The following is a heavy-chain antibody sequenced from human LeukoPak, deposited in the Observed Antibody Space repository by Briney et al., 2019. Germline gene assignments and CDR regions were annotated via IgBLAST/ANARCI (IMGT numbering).Heavy chain of an antibody. V-gene: IGHV3-48*03. CDR3: ARDLVTQIIDC. CDR2: ISSSGSTI. J-gene: IGHJ4*02. Sequence: GGSLRLSCAASGFTFSSYEMNWVRQAPGKGLEWVSYISSSGSTIYYADSVKGRFTISRDNAKNSLYLQMNSLRAEDTAVYYCARDLVTQIIDCWGQGTLVTVSS. CDR1: GFTFSSYE. D-gene: IGHD3-9*01.